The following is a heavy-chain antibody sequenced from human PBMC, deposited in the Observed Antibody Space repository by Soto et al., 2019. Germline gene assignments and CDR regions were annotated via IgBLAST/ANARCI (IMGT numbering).Heavy chain of an antibody. D-gene: IGHD4-17*01. V-gene: IGHV4-30-4*08. CDR2: IYYNGNT. J-gene: IGHJ6*02. CDR3: ARATTVTSSFFYYGLDV. Sequence: QVQLQESGPGLVKPSQTLSLTCSVSGGSISSDDYYRTWVRQPPGKGLEWIGHIYYNGNTYYNPSLKSRLTMSLDTSQNQFSPHLSSVIAADSALYFCARATTVTSSFFYYGLDVWGQGTTVTVSS. CDR1: GGSISSDDYY.